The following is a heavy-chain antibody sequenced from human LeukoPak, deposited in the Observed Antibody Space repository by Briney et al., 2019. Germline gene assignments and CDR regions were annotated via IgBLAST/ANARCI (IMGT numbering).Heavy chain of an antibody. D-gene: IGHD3-22*01. Sequence: ASVKVSCKASGYTFTSYGISWVRQAPGQGLEWMGWISAYNGNTNYAQKLQGRVTMTTDTSTSTAYMELRSLRSDDTAVYYCAIVTYYYDSSGYLDYWDQGTLVTVSS. CDR2: ISAYNGNT. V-gene: IGHV1-18*01. CDR1: GYTFTSYG. CDR3: AIVTYYYDSSGYLDY. J-gene: IGHJ4*02.